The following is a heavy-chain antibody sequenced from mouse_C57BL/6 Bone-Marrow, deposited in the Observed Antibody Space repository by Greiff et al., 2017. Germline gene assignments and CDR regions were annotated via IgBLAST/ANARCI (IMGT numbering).Heavy chain of an antibody. CDR1: GYTFTDYY. Sequence: VQLQQSGPELVKPGASVKISCKASGYTFTDYYMNWVKQSHGKSLEWIGDINPNHGGTNYNQKFKGKATLTVDKSSSTAYMELRSLTSEDSAVYYCARWLYSNYWFAYWGQGTLVTVSA. J-gene: IGHJ3*01. V-gene: IGHV1-26*01. CDR2: INPNHGGT. CDR3: ARWLYSNYWFAY. D-gene: IGHD2-5*01.